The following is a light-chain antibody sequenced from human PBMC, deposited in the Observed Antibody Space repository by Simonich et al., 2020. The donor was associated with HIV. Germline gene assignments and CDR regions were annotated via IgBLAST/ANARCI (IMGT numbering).Light chain of an antibody. Sequence: DIQMTQSPSSLSASVGDRVTITCHASQDIRNYLNWYQKKAGKAPKLLIYDATNLETGVPSRFSGSGSGTDFTFTISSLQPADIATYYCQQYDELPYTFGQGTKLEIK. CDR2: DAT. V-gene: IGKV1-33*01. CDR1: QDIRNY. J-gene: IGKJ2*01. CDR3: QQYDELPYT.